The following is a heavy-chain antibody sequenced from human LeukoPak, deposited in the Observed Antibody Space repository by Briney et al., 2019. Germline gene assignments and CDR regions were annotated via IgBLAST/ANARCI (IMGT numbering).Heavy chain of an antibody. CDR3: ASVKAVRGVNNWFDP. CDR1: GYTFTSYG. V-gene: IGHV1-18*01. D-gene: IGHD3-10*01. J-gene: IGHJ5*02. Sequence: ASVKVSCKASGYTFTSYGISWVRQAPGQGLEWMGWISAYNGNTNYAQKLQGRVTMTTDTSTSTAYMELRSLGSDDTAVYYCASVKAVRGVNNWFDPWGQGTLVTVSS. CDR2: ISAYNGNT.